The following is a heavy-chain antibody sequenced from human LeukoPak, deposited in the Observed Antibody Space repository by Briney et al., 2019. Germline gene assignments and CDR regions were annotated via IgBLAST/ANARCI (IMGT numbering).Heavy chain of an antibody. V-gene: IGHV3-7*01. J-gene: IGHJ4*02. Sequence: PGGSLRLSWVAAGFSFSTHWMNSVRQAPGKGLEWVANINEDGSDKNYVDSVRGRFTISSNNTDNSRCVQMNSLGGEDTAVYYCATDRHSDWRKRFAYWGQGALVTVSS. CDR1: GFSFSTHW. D-gene: IGHD3-9*01. CDR2: INEDGSDK. CDR3: ATDRHSDWRKRFAY.